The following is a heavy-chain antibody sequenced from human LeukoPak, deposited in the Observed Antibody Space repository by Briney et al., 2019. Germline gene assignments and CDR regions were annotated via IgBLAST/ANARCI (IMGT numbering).Heavy chain of an antibody. Sequence: PSETLSLTCTVSGGSVSDLYWTWIRQSPGNGLEWLGYIYTSETKKNPSLNGRVTVSVDTSKNQFSLRLTSVTAADTAVYYCAKHPTGARRESDYWGQGVLVTVSS. CDR3: AKHPTGARRESDY. CDR1: GGSVSDLY. J-gene: IGHJ4*02. CDR2: IYTSET. V-gene: IGHV4-4*08. D-gene: IGHD7-27*01.